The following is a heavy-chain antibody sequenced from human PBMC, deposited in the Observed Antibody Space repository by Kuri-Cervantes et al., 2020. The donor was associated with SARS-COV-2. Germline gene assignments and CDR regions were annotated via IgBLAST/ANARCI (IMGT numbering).Heavy chain of an antibody. CDR2: INAGNGNT. D-gene: IGHD5-12*01. CDR1: GYTFTSYA. CDR3: ARDGSGYDLNYYYYGMDV. J-gene: IGHJ6*02. V-gene: IGHV1-3*01. Sequence: ASVKVSCKASGYTFTSYAMHWVRQAPGQRLEWMGWINAGNGNTKYSQKFQGRVTITRDTSASTAYIELSSLRSEDTAVYYCARDGSGYDLNYYYYGMDVWGQGTTVTVSS.